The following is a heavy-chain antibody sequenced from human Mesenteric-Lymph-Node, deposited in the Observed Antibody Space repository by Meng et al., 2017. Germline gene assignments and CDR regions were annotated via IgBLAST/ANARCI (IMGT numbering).Heavy chain of an antibody. V-gene: IGHV3-23*01. Sequence: GESLKISCAASGFTFSSYAMSWVRQAPGKGLEWVSAISGSGGSTYYADSVKGRFTISRDNSKNTLYLQMNSLTAEDTAVYYCARTYSGESWVKFDPWGQGTLVTVSS. J-gene: IGHJ5*02. CDR3: ARTYSGESWVKFDP. CDR2: ISGSGGST. CDR1: GFTFSSYA. D-gene: IGHD3-10*01.